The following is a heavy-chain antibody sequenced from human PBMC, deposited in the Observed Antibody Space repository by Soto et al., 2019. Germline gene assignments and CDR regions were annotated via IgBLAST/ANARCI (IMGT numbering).Heavy chain of an antibody. CDR1: GGSFSGYY. D-gene: IGHD3-22*01. V-gene: IGHV4-34*01. CDR3: AIGPRPYDSSGYYATPRTCFEY. Sequence: SETLSLTGAVYGGSFSGYYCSWIRQPPGKGLEWIGEINHSGSTNYNPSLKSRVTISVDTSKNQFSLKLSSVTAADTAVYYCAIGPRPYDSSGYYATPRTCFEYWGQGTLVHVSS. J-gene: IGHJ4*02. CDR2: INHSGST.